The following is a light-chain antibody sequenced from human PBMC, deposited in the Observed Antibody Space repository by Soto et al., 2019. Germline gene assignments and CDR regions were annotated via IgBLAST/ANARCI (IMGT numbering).Light chain of an antibody. V-gene: IGKV4-1*01. CDR3: KQYHSIPWT. J-gene: IGKJ1*01. CDR1: QSVLHSSNNKNY. Sequence: DIVMTQSPDSLAVSLGERATINCKPSQSVLHSSNNKNYLAWYQQKPGQPPKLLIYWASARESGVPDRFSGSGSGTDFTLTISSLQAEDVAVYYCKQYHSIPWTFGQGTKVELK. CDR2: WAS.